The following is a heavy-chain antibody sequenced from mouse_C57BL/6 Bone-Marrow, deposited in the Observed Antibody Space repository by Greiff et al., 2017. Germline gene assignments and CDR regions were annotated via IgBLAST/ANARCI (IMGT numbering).Heavy chain of an antibody. D-gene: IGHD3-2*02. CDR3: ARSRTAQAPWFAY. Sequence: QVQLKQPGAELVRPGSSVKLSCKASGYTFTSYWMHWVKQRPIQGLEWIGNIDPSDSETHYNQKFKDKATLTVDKSSSTAYMQLSSLTSEDSAVYYCARSRTAQAPWFAYWGKGTLVTVSA. CDR1: GYTFTSYW. CDR2: IDPSDSET. V-gene: IGHV1-52*01. J-gene: IGHJ3*01.